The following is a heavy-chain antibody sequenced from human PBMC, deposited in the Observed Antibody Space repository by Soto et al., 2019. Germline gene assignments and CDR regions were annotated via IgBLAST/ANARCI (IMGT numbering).Heavy chain of an antibody. V-gene: IGHV1-69*13. D-gene: IGHD6-19*01. J-gene: IGHJ2*01. CDR2: IIPIFGTA. CDR1: GGTSSSYA. CDR3: ARDRAVAGKRYFDL. Sequence: SVKVSCKASGGTSSSYAISWVRQAPGQGLEWMGGIIPIFGTANYAQKFQGRVTITADESTSTAYMELSSLRSEDTAVYYCARDRAVAGKRYFDLWGRGTLVTVSS.